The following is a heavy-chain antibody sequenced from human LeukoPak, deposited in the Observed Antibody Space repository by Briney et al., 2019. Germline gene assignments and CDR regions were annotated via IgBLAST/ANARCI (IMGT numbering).Heavy chain of an antibody. J-gene: IGHJ4*02. D-gene: IGHD3-3*01. CDR2: IYTSGST. Sequence: SQTLSLTFTVSGGSISSGSYYWSWIRQPAGKGLEWIGRIYTSGSTNYNPSLKSRVTISVDTSKNRFSLKLSSVTAADTAVYYCARVALDDFWSGYSSHYFDYWGQGTLVTVSS. V-gene: IGHV4-61*02. CDR1: GGSISSGSYY. CDR3: ARVALDDFWSGYSSHYFDY.